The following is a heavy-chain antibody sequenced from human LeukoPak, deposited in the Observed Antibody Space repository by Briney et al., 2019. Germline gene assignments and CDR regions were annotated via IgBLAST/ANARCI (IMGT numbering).Heavy chain of an antibody. Sequence: SETLSLTCTVSGGSISSYYWSWIRQPAGKGLEWIGRIYTSGSTNYNPSLKSRVTISVDTSKNQFSLKLSSVTAADTAVYYCARGTRLGDYDSSGYLRYWGQGTLVTVSS. CDR3: ARGTRLGDYDSSGYLRY. J-gene: IGHJ4*02. CDR2: IYTSGST. CDR1: GGSISSYY. D-gene: IGHD3-22*01. V-gene: IGHV4-4*07.